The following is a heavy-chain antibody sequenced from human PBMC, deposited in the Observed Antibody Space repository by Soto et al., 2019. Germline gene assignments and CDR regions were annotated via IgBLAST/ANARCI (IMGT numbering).Heavy chain of an antibody. J-gene: IGHJ5*02. D-gene: IGHD2-2*01. CDR2: MYNSGST. CDR3: ARDKYCTTINCSNWFQP. CDR1: VVSISSGDYY. V-gene: IGHV4-30-4*01. Sequence: PSETLSLTCTVSVVSISSGDYYCSWIRQPPWKGLEWIGYMYNSGSTYYNPSLDSRVKISVDTSKNQFSLELSSVTAADTAVYYCARDKYCTTINCSNWFQPWGQATLVTVSS.